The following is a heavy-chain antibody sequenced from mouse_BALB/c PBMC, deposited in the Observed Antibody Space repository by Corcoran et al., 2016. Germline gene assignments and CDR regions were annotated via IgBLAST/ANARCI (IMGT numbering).Heavy chain of an antibody. CDR3: AREPYAIVY. CDR2: INTYTGES. Sequence: QIQLVQSGPELKKPGETVKISCKASGYTFTNNGMNWAKQAPGKGLKWMGWINTYTGESTYADDFKGRFAFSLETSASTAYLQIKNLKNEDTATYFWAREPYAIVYWGQATSVTVSS. J-gene: IGHJ4*01. CDR1: GYTFTNNG. V-gene: IGHV9-3-1*01.